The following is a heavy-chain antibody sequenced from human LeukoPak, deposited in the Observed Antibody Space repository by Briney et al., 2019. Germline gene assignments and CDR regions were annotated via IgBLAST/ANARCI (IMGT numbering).Heavy chain of an antibody. J-gene: IGHJ6*03. Sequence: PGGSLRLSCAASGFTFSSYSMNWVRQAPGKGLEWVSYISRSSSTIYYADSVKGRFTISRDNAKNSLYLQMNSLRDEDTAVYYCARVPRTFHSGSYYYYMDVWGKGTTVTVSS. D-gene: IGHD1-26*01. CDR3: ARVPRTFHSGSYYYYMDV. CDR2: ISRSSSTI. CDR1: GFTFSSYS. V-gene: IGHV3-48*02.